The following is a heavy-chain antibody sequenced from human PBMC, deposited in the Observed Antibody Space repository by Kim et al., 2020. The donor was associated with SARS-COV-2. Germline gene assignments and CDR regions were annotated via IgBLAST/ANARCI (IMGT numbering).Heavy chain of an antibody. Sequence: SETLSLTCAVSGESVSRDYWNWFRQSAAKGLEWIGRIHTGGNTNYNPSLKGRVAMSMDTSKNQFSLKLTSVTAADTATYYCAREKGVMIRGGVQASDFYYYRVDVWGQGITVTVSS. CDR2: IHTGGNT. CDR1: GESVSRDY. V-gene: IGHV4-4*07. J-gene: IGHJ6*02. CDR3: AREKGVMIRGGVQASDFYYYRVDV. D-gene: IGHD3-10*01.